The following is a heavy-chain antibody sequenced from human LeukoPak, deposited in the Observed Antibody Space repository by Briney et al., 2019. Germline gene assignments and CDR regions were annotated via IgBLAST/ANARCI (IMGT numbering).Heavy chain of an antibody. V-gene: IGHV1-69*13. D-gene: IGHD5-12*01. CDR3: ASDNSGYDENLGY. CDR1: GGTFSSYA. J-gene: IGHJ4*02. CDR2: IIPIFGTA. Sequence: ASVKVSCKASGGTFSSYAISWVRQAPGQGLEWMGGIIPIFGTANYAQKFQGRVTITADESTSTAYMELSRLRSDDTAVYYCASDNSGYDENLGYWGQGTLVTVSS.